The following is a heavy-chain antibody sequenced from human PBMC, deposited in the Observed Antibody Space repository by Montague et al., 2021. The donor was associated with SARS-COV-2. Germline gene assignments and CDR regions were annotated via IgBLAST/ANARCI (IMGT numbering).Heavy chain of an antibody. CDR3: ARILVAAAGSPFDP. CDR1: GFSLSTSGMC. Sequence: PALVKPTQTLTLTCTFSGFSLSTSGMCVSWIRQPPGKALEWLARIDWDDDKYYSTSLKTRLTISKDTSKNQVVLTMTNMGPVDTATYYCARILVAAAGSPFDPWGQGTLVTVSS. CDR2: IDWDDDK. D-gene: IGHD6-13*01. J-gene: IGHJ5*02. V-gene: IGHV2-70*11.